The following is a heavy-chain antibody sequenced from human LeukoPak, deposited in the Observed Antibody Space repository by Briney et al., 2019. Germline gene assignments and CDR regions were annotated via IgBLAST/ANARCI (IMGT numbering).Heavy chain of an antibody. CDR1: GFTFSSYS. CDR2: ISGSSSYI. D-gene: IGHD3-22*01. V-gene: IGHV3-21*04. CDR3: AKGVNTMIVVVIPEYFDY. J-gene: IGHJ4*02. Sequence: GGSLRLSCAASGFTFSSYSMNWVRQAPGKGLEWVSSISGSSSYIYYADSVKGRFTISRDNAKNSLYLQMNSLRAEDTALYYCAKGVNTMIVVVIPEYFDYWGQGTLVTVSS.